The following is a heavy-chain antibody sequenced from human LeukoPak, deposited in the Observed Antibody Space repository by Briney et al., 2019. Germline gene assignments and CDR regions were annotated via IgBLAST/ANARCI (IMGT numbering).Heavy chain of an antibody. CDR2: IYYSGST. V-gene: IGHV4-59*08. D-gene: IGHD3-22*01. CDR3: ARSPYYDSSGHFDY. CDR1: GGSISSYY. J-gene: IGHJ4*02. Sequence: PSETLSLTCTLSGGSISSYYWSWIRQPPGKGLEWIGYIYYSGSTNYNPSLKSRVTISVDTSKNQFSLKLSSVTAADTAVYYCARSPYYDSSGHFDYWGQGTLVTVSS.